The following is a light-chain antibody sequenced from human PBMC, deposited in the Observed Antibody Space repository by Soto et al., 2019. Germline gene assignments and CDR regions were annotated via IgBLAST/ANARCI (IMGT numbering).Light chain of an antibody. V-gene: IGKV1-6*01. CDR2: ASS. CDR1: QGIGKD. Sequence: AIQMTQSPSSLSAPVGDRVTITCRASQGIGKDLGWYQQKPGKAPKSLIYASSTLQSGVPSRFSGSGSGTDFTLTITSVQPEDSATYFCQQDYSYPLTFGGGTKVELK. CDR3: QQDYSYPLT. J-gene: IGKJ4*01.